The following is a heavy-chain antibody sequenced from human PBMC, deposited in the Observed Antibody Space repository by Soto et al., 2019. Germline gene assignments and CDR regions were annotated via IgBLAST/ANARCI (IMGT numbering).Heavy chain of an antibody. CDR1: GFTFSSYS. Sequence: GGSLRLSCAASGFTFSSYSMNWVRQAPVNGLECVSSISSSISYIYYADSVKGRFTISRYNAKNSLYLQMNGLRAEYTAVYYCAIERGPAGMDVWGQGTTVTVSS. CDR2: ISSSISYI. CDR3: AIERGPAGMDV. V-gene: IGHV3-21*01. J-gene: IGHJ6*02.